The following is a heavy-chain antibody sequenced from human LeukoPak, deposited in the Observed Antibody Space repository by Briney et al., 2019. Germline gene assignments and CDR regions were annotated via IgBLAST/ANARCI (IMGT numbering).Heavy chain of an antibody. J-gene: IGHJ5*02. V-gene: IGHV4-59*01. CDR2: IYYSGST. CDR3: ARQIRLLWFGESTYNWFDP. Sequence: SETLSLTCTVSGGSISSYYWSWIRQPPGKGLEWMGYIYYSGSTNYNPSLKSRATISVDTSKNQFSLKLSSVTAADAAVYYCARQIRLLWFGESTYNWFDPWGQGTLVTVSS. D-gene: IGHD3-10*01. CDR1: GGSISSYY.